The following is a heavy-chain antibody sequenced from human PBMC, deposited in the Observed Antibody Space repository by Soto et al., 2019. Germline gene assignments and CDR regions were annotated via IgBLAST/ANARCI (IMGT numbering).Heavy chain of an antibody. J-gene: IGHJ6*02. CDR3: ARDKDRVRLGWNYYYGMDV. V-gene: IGHV1-69*12. D-gene: IGHD5-12*01. CDR2: IIPIFGTA. CDR1: GGTFSSNA. Sequence: QVQLVQSGAEVMQPGSSVRVSCKASGGTFSSNAISWVRQAPGQGLEWMGGIIPIFGTADYAQKFQGRVTITADESTTTAYMELSSLRSEDTAVYFCARDKDRVRLGWNYYYGMDVWGQGTTVTVSS.